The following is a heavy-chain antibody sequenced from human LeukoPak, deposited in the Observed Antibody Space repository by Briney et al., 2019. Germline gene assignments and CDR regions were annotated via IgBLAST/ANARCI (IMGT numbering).Heavy chain of an antibody. CDR2: INPNSGDT. CDR1: GYTFTGYY. Sequence: ASVKVSCKASGYTFTGYYIHWVRQASGQGLEWMGWINPNSGDTHYAQKIQGRVTMTRDTSISTAHMDLNSLISDDTAVYYCARVQYQLLFEGNWFDPWGQGTLVTVSS. V-gene: IGHV1-2*02. J-gene: IGHJ5*02. D-gene: IGHD2-2*01. CDR3: ARVQYQLLFEGNWFDP.